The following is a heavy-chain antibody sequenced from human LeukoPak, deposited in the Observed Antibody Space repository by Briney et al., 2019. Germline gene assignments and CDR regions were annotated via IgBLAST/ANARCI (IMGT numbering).Heavy chain of an antibody. CDR3: ARVSSMSGDY. D-gene: IGHD2/OR15-2a*01. J-gene: IGHJ4*02. V-gene: IGHV3-23*01. Sequence: GGSLRLSCAASGFTFSSYSMNWVRQAPGKGLEWVSAISGSGGSTYYADSVKGRFTISRGNSKNTLYLQMNSLRAEDTAVYYCARVSSMSGDYWGQGTLVTVSS. CDR1: GFTFSSYS. CDR2: ISGSGGST.